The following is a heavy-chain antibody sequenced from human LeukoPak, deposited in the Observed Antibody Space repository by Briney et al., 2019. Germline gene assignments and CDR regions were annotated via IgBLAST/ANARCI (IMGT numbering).Heavy chain of an antibody. CDR3: ARRSGVLDSRDSRYYFDH. V-gene: IGHV4-59*11. J-gene: IGHJ4*02. D-gene: IGHD3-22*01. CDR2: IYYSGST. CDR1: GGAISSHY. Sequence: WQPVSLTWIVCGGAISSHYWSWLRQSTGKGLEYIGYIYYSGSTDYNPSLKSRVTISLDTSKNQFSLNLTSVTAADTAVYYCARRSGVLDSRDSRYYFDHWGQGTLVTVSS.